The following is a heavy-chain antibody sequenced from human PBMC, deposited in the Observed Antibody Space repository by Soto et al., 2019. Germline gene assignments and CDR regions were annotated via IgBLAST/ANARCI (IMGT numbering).Heavy chain of an antibody. CDR2: IYHSGNT. CDR3: ARFLPGFGGENDAFDF. D-gene: IGHD3-3*01. CDR1: GGSISNNNW. V-gene: IGHV4-4*02. J-gene: IGHJ4*01. Sequence: QVQLQESGPGLVKPSGTLSLTCTVSGGSISNNNWWSWVRQTPEKGLEWIGQIYHSGNTNYNPSRKSRVSMSVDKSKHKCSLKMNSATAADTAVDYCARFLPGFGGENDAFDFWGHGTLVTVSS.